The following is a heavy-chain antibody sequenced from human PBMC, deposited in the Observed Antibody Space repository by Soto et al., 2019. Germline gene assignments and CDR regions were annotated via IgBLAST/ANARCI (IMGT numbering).Heavy chain of an antibody. Sequence: ASVKVSCKASGYTFTSYGISWVRQAPGQGLEWMGWISAYNGNTNYAQKLQGRVTMTTDTSTSTAYMELRSLRSDDTAVYYCARSYSGYDRYYYYGMDVWGQGTTVT. J-gene: IGHJ6*02. CDR1: GYTFTSYG. CDR3: ARSYSGYDRYYYYGMDV. CDR2: ISAYNGNT. D-gene: IGHD5-12*01. V-gene: IGHV1-18*01.